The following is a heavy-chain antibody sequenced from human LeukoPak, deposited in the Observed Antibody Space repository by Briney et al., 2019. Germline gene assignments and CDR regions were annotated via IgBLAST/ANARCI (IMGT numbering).Heavy chain of an antibody. D-gene: IGHD3-10*02. CDR3: AELGITMIGGV. Sequence: PGRSLRLSCYAFGFIFSSYEVDWVRQAPGKGLGWVSYISSSGSTIYYANSVKGRFTISRNNAKNSLYLQMNSLRAEDTAVYYCAELGITMIGGVWGKGTTVTISS. CDR2: ISSSGSTI. J-gene: IGHJ6*04. V-gene: IGHV3-48*03. CDR1: GFIFSSYE.